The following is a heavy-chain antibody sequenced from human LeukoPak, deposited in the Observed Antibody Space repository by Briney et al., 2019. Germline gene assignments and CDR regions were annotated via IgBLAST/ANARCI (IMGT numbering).Heavy chain of an antibody. CDR1: GYRFTDYW. CDR3: ARHVTTVTTSWFDP. V-gene: IGHV5-51*01. Sequence: PGESLKISCKGSGYRFTDYWIGWVRQMPGKGLEWMGIIWPGDSNTRYSPSFQGQVTISADRSISTAYLQWNSLKASDTAMYYCARHVTTVTTSWFDPLGPGNPGHRLL. J-gene: IGHJ5*02. D-gene: IGHD4-11*01. CDR2: IWPGDSNT.